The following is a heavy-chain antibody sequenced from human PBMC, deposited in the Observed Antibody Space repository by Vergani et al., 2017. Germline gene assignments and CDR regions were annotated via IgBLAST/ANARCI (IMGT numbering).Heavy chain of an antibody. CDR3: ARGGLGYCSSTSCYYYYYYMDV. D-gene: IGHD2-2*01. J-gene: IGHJ6*03. CDR2: IIPIFGTA. Sequence: QVQLVQSGAEVKKPGSSVKVSCKASGGTFSSYAISWVRQAPGQGLEWMGGIIPIFGTANYAQKFQGRVTITADESTSTAYMELSSLRSEDTAVYYCARGGLGYCSSTSCYYYYYYMDVWGKGTTVTVPS. V-gene: IGHV1-69*01. CDR1: GGTFSSYA.